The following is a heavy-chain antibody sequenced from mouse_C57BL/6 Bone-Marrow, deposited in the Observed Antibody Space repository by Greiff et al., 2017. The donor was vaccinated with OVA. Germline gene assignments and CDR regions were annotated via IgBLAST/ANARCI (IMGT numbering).Heavy chain of an antibody. CDR2: FHPYNDDT. D-gene: IGHD2-4*01. CDR1: GYTFTTYP. J-gene: IGHJ2*01. CDR3: ARRSIYYDYDGPYFDY. V-gene: IGHV1-47*01. Sequence: QVQLQQSGAELVKPGASVKMSCKASGYTFTTYPIEWMKQNHGKSLEWIGNFHPYNDDTKYNEKFKGKATLTVEKSSSTVYLELSRLTSDDSAVYYCARRSIYYDYDGPYFDYWGQGTTLTVSS.